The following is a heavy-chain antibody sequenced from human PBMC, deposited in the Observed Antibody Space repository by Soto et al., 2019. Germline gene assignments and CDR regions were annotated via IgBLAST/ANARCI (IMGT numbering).Heavy chain of an antibody. CDR2: IIPIFGAL. V-gene: IGHV1-69*06. J-gene: IGHJ6*02. Sequence: QVQLVQSGAEVKKPGSSVKVSCKPSGGTFDNYAINWVRQAPGQGLEWMGGIIPIFGALNYAQKFQGRVTITADKSTSTAYMELGSLTSEDTAVYYCARRAVAPAPIGYFHYHLDVWGQGTTVTVSS. CDR3: ARRAVAPAPIGYFHYHLDV. CDR1: GGTFDNYA. D-gene: IGHD2-2*02.